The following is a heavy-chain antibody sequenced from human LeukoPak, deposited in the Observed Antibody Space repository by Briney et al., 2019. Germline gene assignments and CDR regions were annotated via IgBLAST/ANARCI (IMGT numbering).Heavy chain of an antibody. J-gene: IGHJ4*02. D-gene: IGHD1-14*01. CDR1: GFTVITND. CDR3: ARGVEPLAANTWAY. Sequence: QPGGSLRLSCAASGFTVITNDMTWVRQAPGKGLEWVSVLYSDGNTKYADSVQGRFTISRDNSKNTLYLEMNSLSPDDTAVYYCARGVEPLAANTWAYWARETLVTVSS. V-gene: IGHV3-53*01. CDR2: LYSDGNT.